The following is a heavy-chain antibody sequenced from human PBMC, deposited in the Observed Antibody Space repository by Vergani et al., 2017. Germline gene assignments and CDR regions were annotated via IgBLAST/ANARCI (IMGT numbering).Heavy chain of an antibody. J-gene: IGHJ6*02. CDR2: ISAYNGNT. CDR3: ASTSLAVAGKYYDYGMDV. Sequence: QVQLVQSGAEVKKPGSSVKVSCKASGGTFSSYAISWVRQAPGQGLEWMGWISAYNGNTNYAQKLQGRVTMTTDTSTSTAYMELRSLRSDDTAVYYWASTSLAVAGKYYDYGMDVWGQGTTVTVSS. D-gene: IGHD6-19*01. CDR1: GGTFSSYA. V-gene: IGHV1-18*01.